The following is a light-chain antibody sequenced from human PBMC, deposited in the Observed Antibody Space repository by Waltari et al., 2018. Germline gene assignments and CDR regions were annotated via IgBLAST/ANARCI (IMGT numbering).Light chain of an antibody. CDR3: QQYNNWPYT. CDR2: GAS. CDR1: QSVSSN. Sequence: EIVMMQSPATLSVAPGERATLSCRASQSVSSNLAWYQQKPGQAPRLLISGASTRATGIPARFSGSGSGTEFTLTISSLHSEDFAVYYCQQYNNWPYTFGQGTKLEIK. V-gene: IGKV3D-15*01. J-gene: IGKJ2*01.